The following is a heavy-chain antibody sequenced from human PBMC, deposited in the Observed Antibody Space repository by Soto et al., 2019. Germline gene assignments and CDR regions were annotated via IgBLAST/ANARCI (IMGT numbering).Heavy chain of an antibody. D-gene: IGHD6-19*01. CDR1: GGSISSYY. V-gene: IGHV4-59*01. CDR2: IYYSGSI. Sequence: SETLSLTCTVSGGSISSYYWSWIRQPPGKGLEWIGYIYYSGSINYNPSLKSRVTISVDTSKNQFSLKLSSVTAADTAVYYCARWGSSGWYTSILYYFDYWGQGTLVTVSS. CDR3: ARWGSSGWYTSILYYFDY. J-gene: IGHJ4*02.